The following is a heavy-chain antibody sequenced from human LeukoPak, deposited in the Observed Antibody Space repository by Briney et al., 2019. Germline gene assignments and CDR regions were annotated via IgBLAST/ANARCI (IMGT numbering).Heavy chain of an antibody. CDR3: AKIIVGIFGVGPPLDAFDI. CDR2: ISGSGGST. Sequence: PGGSLRLSCAASGFTFSSYAMSWVRQAPGKGLEWVSAISGSGGSTYYADSVKGRFTISRDNSKNTLYLQMNSLRAEDTAVYYCAKIIVGIFGVGPPLDAFDIWGQGTMVTVSS. V-gene: IGHV3-23*01. J-gene: IGHJ3*02. CDR1: GFTFSSYA. D-gene: IGHD3-3*01.